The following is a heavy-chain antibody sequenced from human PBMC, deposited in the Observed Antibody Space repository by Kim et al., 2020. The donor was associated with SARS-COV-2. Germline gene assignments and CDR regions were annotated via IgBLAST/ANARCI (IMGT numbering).Heavy chain of an antibody. CDR1: GFTLSDYN. V-gene: IGHV3-21*06. Sequence: GGSLRLSCTTSGFTLSDYNMNWVRQAPGKGLEWLASITSAGNQMFYADSVKGRFTVSRDDIKNSLYLQMSDLGAEDTAVYYCAREDESGYFPKYWGQGDRVTVSS. CDR2: ITSAGNQM. J-gene: IGHJ4*02. CDR3: AREDESGYFPKY. D-gene: IGHD3-22*01.